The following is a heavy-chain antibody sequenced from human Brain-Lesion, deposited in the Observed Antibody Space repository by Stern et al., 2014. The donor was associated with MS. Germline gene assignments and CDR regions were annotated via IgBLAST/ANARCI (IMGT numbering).Heavy chain of an antibody. CDR1: GGSISSNSQY. CDR3: ARNLRSSGWFRGGSFDY. J-gene: IGHJ4*02. D-gene: IGHD6-19*01. V-gene: IGHV4-39*01. CDR2: IFYSGST. Sequence: QLQLQESGPGLVKPSETLSLMCTVSGGSISSNSQYWGWIRQPPGKGLEWIGTIFYSGSTYYNPFLQSRVTISVDTSKNQFSLKLSSVTAADTAVYYCARNLRSSGWFRGGSFDYWGQGALVTVSS.